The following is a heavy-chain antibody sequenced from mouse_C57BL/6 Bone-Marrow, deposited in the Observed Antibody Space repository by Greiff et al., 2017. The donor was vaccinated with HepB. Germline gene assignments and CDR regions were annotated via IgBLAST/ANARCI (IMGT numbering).Heavy chain of an antibody. CDR3: ARSRTTVPRYFDV. D-gene: IGHD1-1*01. V-gene: IGHV3-8*01. J-gene: IGHJ1*03. CDR2: ISYSGST. Sequence: EVMLVESGPGLAKPSQTLSLTCSVTGYSITSDYWNWIRKFPGNKLEYMGYISYSGSTYYNPSLKSRISITRDTSKNQYYLQLNSVTTEDTATYYCARSRTTVPRYFDVWGTGTTVTVSS. CDR1: GYSITSDY.